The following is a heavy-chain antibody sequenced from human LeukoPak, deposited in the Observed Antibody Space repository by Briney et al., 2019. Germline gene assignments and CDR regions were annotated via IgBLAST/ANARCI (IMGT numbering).Heavy chain of an antibody. V-gene: IGHV1-2*02. Sequence: ASVKVSCKASGHTFTGHYLHWVRQAPGQELEWMGWINSNSGATNSAQKFQGRVTMTRDTSISTAYMELSRLRSDDTAVYYCARVPLVSTIPFDYWDHGTLVTVSS. CDR3: ARVPLVSTIPFDY. CDR2: INSNSGAT. CDR1: GHTFTGHY. D-gene: IGHD5/OR15-5a*01. J-gene: IGHJ4*01.